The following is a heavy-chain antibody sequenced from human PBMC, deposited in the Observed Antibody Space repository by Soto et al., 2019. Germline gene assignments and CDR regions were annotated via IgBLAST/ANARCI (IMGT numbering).Heavy chain of an antibody. Sequence: QVQLVESGGGVVQPGRSLRLSCAASGFTFSSYAMHWVRQAPGKGLEWVAVISYDGSNKYYADSVKGRFTISRDNSKNTLYLQMNSLRAEDTAVYYCVRYYGLDYWGQGTLVTVSS. V-gene: IGHV3-30-3*01. J-gene: IGHJ4*02. CDR1: GFTFSSYA. D-gene: IGHD4-17*01. CDR3: VRYYGLDY. CDR2: ISYDGSNK.